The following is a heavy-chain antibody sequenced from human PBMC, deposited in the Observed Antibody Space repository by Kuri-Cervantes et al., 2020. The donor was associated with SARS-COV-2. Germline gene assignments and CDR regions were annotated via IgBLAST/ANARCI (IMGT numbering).Heavy chain of an antibody. CDR1: GGSISSYY. CDR3: AREPPGWLCNSGENWYFDL. V-gene: IGHV4-59*01. J-gene: IGHJ2*01. Sequence: SETLSLTCTVSGGSISSYYWSWIRQPPGEGLEWIGYIYYSGSTNYNPSLKSRVTISVDTSKNQFSLKLSSVTAADTAVYYCAREPPGWLCNSGENWYFDLWGRGTLVTVSS. D-gene: IGHD5-12*01. CDR2: IYYSGST.